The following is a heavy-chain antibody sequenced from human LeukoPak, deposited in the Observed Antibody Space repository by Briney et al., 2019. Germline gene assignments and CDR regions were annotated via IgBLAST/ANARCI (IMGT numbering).Heavy chain of an antibody. CDR3: AKDIRRTETRYSSSSDY. CDR1: GFTFSSYG. Sequence: GGSLRLSCAASGFTFSSYGMHWVRQAPGKGLEWVAFIRYDGSNKYYADSVKGRFTISRDNSKNTLYLQMNSLRAEDTAVYYCAKDIRRTETRYSSSSDYWGQGTLVTVSS. V-gene: IGHV3-30*02. CDR2: IRYDGSNK. D-gene: IGHD6-6*01. J-gene: IGHJ4*02.